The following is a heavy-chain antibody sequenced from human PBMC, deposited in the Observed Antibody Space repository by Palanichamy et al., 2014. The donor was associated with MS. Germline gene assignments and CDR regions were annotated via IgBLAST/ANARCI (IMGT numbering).Heavy chain of an antibody. CDR1: GGTFSSYA. V-gene: IGHV1-69*01. D-gene: IGHD3-10*01. CDR2: IIPIFGTA. Sequence: VQLVQSGAEVKKPGSSVKVSCKASGGTFSSYAISWVRQAPGQGLEWMGGIIPIFGTANYAQKFQGRVTITADESTSTAYMELSSLRSEDTAVYYCAGEGRITMVQGVRHDFGYSMDVWGQGTTVTVSS. CDR3: AGEGRITMVQGVRHDFGYSMDV. J-gene: IGHJ6*02.